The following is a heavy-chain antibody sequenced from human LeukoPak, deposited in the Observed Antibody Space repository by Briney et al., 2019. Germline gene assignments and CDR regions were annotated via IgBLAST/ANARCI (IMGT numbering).Heavy chain of an antibody. J-gene: IGHJ6*03. V-gene: IGHV4-59*11. CDR3: ARFLGGSYWKIPYYYYYYMDV. D-gene: IGHD1-26*01. CDR1: GGSISSHY. Sequence: PSETLSLTCTVSGGSISSHYWSWIRQPPGKGLEWIGYIYYSGSTSYNPSLKSRVTISVDTSKNQFSLKLSSVTAADTAVYYCARFLGGSYWKIPYYYYYYMDVWGKGTTVTVSS. CDR2: IYYSGST.